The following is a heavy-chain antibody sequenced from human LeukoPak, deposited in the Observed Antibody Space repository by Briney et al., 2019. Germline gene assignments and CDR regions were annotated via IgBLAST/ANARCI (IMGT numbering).Heavy chain of an antibody. CDR1: GFTFSTYA. V-gene: IGHV3-23*01. CDR2: ISGSGSST. CDR3: AKDIRSTGWYKDS. J-gene: IGHJ4*02. D-gene: IGHD6-19*01. Sequence: QPGGSLRLSCAASGFTFSTYAMSWVRQAPGKGLEWVSGISGSGSSTYYADSVKGRFTISRDNSKNTLYLQMTSLRTEDTAVYYWAKDIRSTGWYKDSWGQGTLVTVSS.